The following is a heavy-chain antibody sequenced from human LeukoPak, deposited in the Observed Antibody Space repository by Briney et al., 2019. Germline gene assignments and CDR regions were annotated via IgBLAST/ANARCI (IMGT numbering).Heavy chain of an antibody. CDR3: AKGNPSDIVVVVADAFDI. D-gene: IGHD2-15*01. J-gene: IGHJ3*02. CDR1: GFTFSSYG. Sequence: GGSLRLSCAASGFTFSSYGMSWVRQAPGKGLEWVSAISGSGGSTYYADSVKGRFTISRDNSKNTLYLQMNSLGAEDTAVYYCAKGNPSDIVVVVADAFDIWGQGTMVTVSS. V-gene: IGHV3-23*01. CDR2: ISGSGGST.